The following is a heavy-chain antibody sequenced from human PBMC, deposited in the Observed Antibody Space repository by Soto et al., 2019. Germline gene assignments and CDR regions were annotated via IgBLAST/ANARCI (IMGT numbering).Heavy chain of an antibody. J-gene: IGHJ3*02. CDR1: GGSIRSGSYY. V-gene: IGHV4-31*01. CDR2: IYLGGST. D-gene: IGHD3-16*01. Sequence: QVQLQESGPGLVKPSQTLSLTCTVSGGSIRSGSYYWSWIRQHPGQGLEWVGYIYLGGSTYSNPSLETQFTISLDTSKNHFSLKLSSVTAADPAVYYCARVAELWGDAFDIWGQGTMVTVSS. CDR3: ARVAELWGDAFDI.